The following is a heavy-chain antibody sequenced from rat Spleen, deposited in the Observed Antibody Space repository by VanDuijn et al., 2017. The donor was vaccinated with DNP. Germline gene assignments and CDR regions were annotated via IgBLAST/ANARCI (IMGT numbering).Heavy chain of an antibody. Sequence: EVQLVESGGGLVQPGGSVKLSCTASGFIFSNHYMAWVRQAPTKGLEWVAMIIYDGSGTYYGDSVKGRFTISRDNAKNTLHLQMDSLKSEDTATYYCATHGSIATISTGAMDVWGQGTSVTVSS. V-gene: IGHV5-29*01. CDR1: GFIFSNHY. J-gene: IGHJ4*01. CDR2: IIYDGSGT. D-gene: IGHD1-2*01. CDR3: ATHGSIATISTGAMDV.